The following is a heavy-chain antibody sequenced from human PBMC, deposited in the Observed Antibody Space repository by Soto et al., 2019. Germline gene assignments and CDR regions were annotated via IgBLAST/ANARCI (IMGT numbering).Heavy chain of an antibody. D-gene: IGHD6-13*01. Sequence: QITLTESGPTLVKPTQTLTLTCTFPGFSFSTCAVGVGWFRQPPGKALEFLALIFWDDDKGYRPSVNNKITSYKNSSINHLVLTITELDPEDTGKSSCSHFYGAASGTRYYFDHWGQGTMVTVSS. CDR3: SHFYGAASGTRYYFDH. CDR1: GFSFSTCAVG. V-gene: IGHV2-5*02. CDR2: IFWDDDK. J-gene: IGHJ4*02.